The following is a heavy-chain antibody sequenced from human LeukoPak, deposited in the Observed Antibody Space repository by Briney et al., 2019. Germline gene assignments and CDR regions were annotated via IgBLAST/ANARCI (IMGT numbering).Heavy chain of an antibody. CDR1: GFTFSNYW. D-gene: IGHD1-26*01. CDR3: AKDYSGSYYALDY. CDR2: INTDESGT. V-gene: IGHV3-74*01. J-gene: IGHJ4*02. Sequence: GGSLRLSCAASGFTFSNYWMHWVRQAPGEGLGWVSRINTDESGTSYADSVKGRFTISRDNAKNTLYLQMNSLRPEDTAVYYCAKDYSGSYYALDYWGQGTLVTVSS.